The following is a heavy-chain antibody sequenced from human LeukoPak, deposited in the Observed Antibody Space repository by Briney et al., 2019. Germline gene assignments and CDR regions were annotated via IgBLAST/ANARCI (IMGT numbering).Heavy chain of an antibody. Sequence: ASVKVSCKASGYTFTSHGISWVRQAPGQGLEWMGWISAYNGNTNYAQKLQGRVTMTRNTSISTAYMELSSLRSEDTAVYYCARWAYYDSSGYHLVYWGQGTLVTVSS. CDR1: GYTFTSHG. J-gene: IGHJ4*02. D-gene: IGHD3-22*01. V-gene: IGHV1-18*01. CDR3: ARWAYYDSSGYHLVY. CDR2: ISAYNGNT.